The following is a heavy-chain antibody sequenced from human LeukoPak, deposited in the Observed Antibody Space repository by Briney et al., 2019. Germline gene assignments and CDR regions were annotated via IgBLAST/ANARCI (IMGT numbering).Heavy chain of an antibody. Sequence: SETLSLTCTVSGGSISNYYWTWIRQPPGKGLEWIGYISYSGSTKDNPSLKSRVTISIDTSKNQLSLKLSSVTAADTAVYYCARVHYFDSSGYYSSTYYYYMDVWGKGTTVTVSS. CDR2: ISYSGST. D-gene: IGHD3-22*01. V-gene: IGHV4-59*01. CDR3: ARVHYFDSSGYYSSTYYYYMDV. CDR1: GGSISNYY. J-gene: IGHJ6*03.